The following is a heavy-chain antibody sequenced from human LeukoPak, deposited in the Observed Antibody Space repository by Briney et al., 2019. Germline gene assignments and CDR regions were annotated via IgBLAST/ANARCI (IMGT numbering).Heavy chain of an antibody. Sequence: PGGSLRLCCAASGFTFSSYWMHWVRQAAGKGLVWVSRINSDGSSTSYADSVKGRFTISRDNAKNTLYLQMNSLRAEDTAVYYCAREWCSSTSCWENFDYWGQGTLVTVSS. CDR2: INSDGSST. CDR1: GFTFSSYW. D-gene: IGHD2-2*01. CDR3: AREWCSSTSCWENFDY. J-gene: IGHJ4*02. V-gene: IGHV3-74*01.